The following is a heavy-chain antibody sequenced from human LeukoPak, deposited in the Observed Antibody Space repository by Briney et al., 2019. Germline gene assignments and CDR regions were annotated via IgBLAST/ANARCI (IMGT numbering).Heavy chain of an antibody. D-gene: IGHD4-11*01. CDR3: ARDSRNSNHPRY. J-gene: IGHJ4*02. CDR1: GYTFTSYG. Sequence: ASVKVSCKASGYTFTSYGISWVRHAPGQGLEWMGWISAYNGNTNYAQKLQGRVTMTTATSTSTAYMELRSLRSDDTAVSYCARDSRNSNHPRYWGQGTLVTVSS. V-gene: IGHV1-18*01. CDR2: ISAYNGNT.